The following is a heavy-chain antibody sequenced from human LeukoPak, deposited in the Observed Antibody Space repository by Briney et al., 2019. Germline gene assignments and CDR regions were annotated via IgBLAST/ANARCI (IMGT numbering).Heavy chain of an antibody. CDR3: TTLYRVDP. CDR1: GFTFINAW. Sequence: GGSLRLSCTASGFTFINAWMSWVRQAPGKGLEWVGRIKNNADGVTTDYAAPVKGRFTISRDDSKNTLYLQMNSLKTEDTAVYYCTTLYRVDPWGQGTLVTVSS. D-gene: IGHD3-16*02. CDR2: IKNNADGVTT. V-gene: IGHV3-15*01. J-gene: IGHJ5*02.